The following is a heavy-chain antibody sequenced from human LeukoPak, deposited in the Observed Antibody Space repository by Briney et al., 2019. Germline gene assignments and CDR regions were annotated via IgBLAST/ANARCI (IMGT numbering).Heavy chain of an antibody. CDR3: AEGPLNSPRKAAAACHRRVVNY. Sequence: SETLSLTCAVYGGSFSGYYWSWIRQPPGKGLEWIGEINHSGSTNYNPSLKSRVTISVDTSKNQFSLKLSSVTAADTAVYYCAEGPLNSPRKAAAACHRRVVNYWGQGPRVTVPS. CDR1: GGSFSGYY. J-gene: IGHJ4*02. V-gene: IGHV4-34*01. CDR2: INHSGST. D-gene: IGHD6-13*01.